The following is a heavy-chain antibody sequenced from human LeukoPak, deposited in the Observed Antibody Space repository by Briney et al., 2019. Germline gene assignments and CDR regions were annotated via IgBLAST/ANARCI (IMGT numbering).Heavy chain of an antibody. J-gene: IGHJ4*02. CDR2: ISSGSSTI. CDR1: GFTFSIYS. CDR3: ARHVYNWNVLDY. D-gene: IGHD1-1*01. V-gene: IGHV3-48*02. Sequence: GRSLRLSCVASGFTFSIYSMNWVRQAPGKGLGCVSYISSGSSTIFYAHSVRGRITISRDNAKNSVYLQMNSLTDEDTAVFYCARHVYNWNVLDYWGQGTLVTVSS.